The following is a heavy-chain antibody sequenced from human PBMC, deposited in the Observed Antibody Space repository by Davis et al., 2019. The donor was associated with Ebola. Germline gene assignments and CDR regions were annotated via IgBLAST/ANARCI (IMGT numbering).Heavy chain of an antibody. CDR1: GGSMNNYY. D-gene: IGHD1-26*01. J-gene: IGHJ4*02. Sequence: MPSETLSLTCNVSGGSMNNYYWSWIRQAPGKALECIGYVYYIGSTTYNPSLRSRATISVDTSKNQFSLRLTSVTAADTAVYYCASQKSYRGTYYYFDYWGQGTLVTVSS. CDR2: VYYIGST. CDR3: ASQKSYRGTYYYFDY. V-gene: IGHV4-59*08.